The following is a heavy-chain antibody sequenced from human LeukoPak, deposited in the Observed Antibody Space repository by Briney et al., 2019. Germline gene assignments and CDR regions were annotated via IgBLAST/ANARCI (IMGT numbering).Heavy chain of an antibody. CDR3: ARELEYYSNYFDDY. CDR1: GGTFSSSA. V-gene: IGHV1-69*04. D-gene: IGHD4-11*01. Sequence: ASVKVSCKASGGTFSSSAISWVRQAPGQGLEWMGRIIPILGIANYAQKFQGRVTITADKSTSTAYMELSSLRSEDTAVYYCARELEYYSNYFDDYWGQGTLVTVSS. CDR2: IIPILGIA. J-gene: IGHJ4*02.